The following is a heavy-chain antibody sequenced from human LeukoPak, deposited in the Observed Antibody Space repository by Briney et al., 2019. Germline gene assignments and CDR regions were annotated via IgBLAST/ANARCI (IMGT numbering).Heavy chain of an antibody. V-gene: IGHV3-30*04. CDR3: ARELTGHWQQY. CDR2: ITYDGSNQ. D-gene: IGHD3-9*01. Sequence: GRSLRLSCAASGFTFSNFAMHWVRQAPGKGLEWVAIITYDGSNQYYADSVKGRFTISRDSSQNTLYLQMNSLRAEDTAVYYCARELTGHWQQYWGQGTLVTVSS. J-gene: IGHJ4*02. CDR1: GFTFSNFA.